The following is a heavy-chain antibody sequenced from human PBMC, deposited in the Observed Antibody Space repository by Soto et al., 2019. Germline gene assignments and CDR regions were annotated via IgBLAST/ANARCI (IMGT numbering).Heavy chain of an antibody. Sequence: GASVKVSCKASGGTFNNYPITWVRQAPGEGLEWMGGSIPICGTANYAQKFQGRVTISVDESTSTAYMELSSLRSEDTAVYYCARGRGYSGDDHYYYFDMDVWGQGTTVTVSS. J-gene: IGHJ6*02. CDR1: GGTFNNYP. V-gene: IGHV1-69*13. CDR3: ARGRGYSGDDHYYYFDMDV. D-gene: IGHD5-12*01. CDR2: SIPICGTA.